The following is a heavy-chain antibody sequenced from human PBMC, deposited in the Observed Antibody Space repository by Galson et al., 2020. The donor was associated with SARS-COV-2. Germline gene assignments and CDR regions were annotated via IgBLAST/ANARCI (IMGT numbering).Heavy chain of an antibody. CDR3: ARALGYYDSSGYLAREDYFDY. Sequence: GESLKISCKGSGYSFTSYWIGWVRQMPGKGLEWMGIIYPGDSDTRYSPSFQGQVTISADKSISTAYLQWSSLKASDTAMYYCARALGYYDSSGYLAREDYFDYWGQGTLVTVSS. V-gene: IGHV5-51*01. CDR2: IYPGDSDT. D-gene: IGHD3-22*01. J-gene: IGHJ4*02. CDR1: GYSFTSYW.